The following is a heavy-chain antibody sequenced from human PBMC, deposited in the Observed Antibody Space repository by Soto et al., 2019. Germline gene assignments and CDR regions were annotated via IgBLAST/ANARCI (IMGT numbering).Heavy chain of an antibody. J-gene: IGHJ4*02. CDR2: IIPIFGTA. Sequence: ASVKVSCKASGGTFSSYAISWVRQAPGQGLEWMGGIIPIFGTANYAQKFQGRVTITADESTSTAYMELSSLRSEDTAVYYCARGRPITGTTSPGQTFDYWGQGTLVTVSS. CDR1: GGTFSSYA. CDR3: ARGRPITGTTSPGQTFDY. D-gene: IGHD1-20*01. V-gene: IGHV1-69*13.